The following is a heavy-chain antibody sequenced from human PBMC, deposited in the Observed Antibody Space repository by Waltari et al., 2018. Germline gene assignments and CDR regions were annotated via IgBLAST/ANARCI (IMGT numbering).Heavy chain of an antibody. D-gene: IGHD5-18*01. CDR3: ARQANTAMVQLPNWFDP. J-gene: IGHJ5*02. CDR1: GYSISSGYY. Sequence: QVQLQESGPGLVKPSETLSLTCAVSGYSISSGYYWGWIRQPPGKGLEWIGSIYHSGSTYYNPSLKSRVTISVDTSKNQFSLKLSSVTAADTAVYYCARQANTAMVQLPNWFDPWGQGTLVTVSS. CDR2: IYHSGST. V-gene: IGHV4-38-2*01.